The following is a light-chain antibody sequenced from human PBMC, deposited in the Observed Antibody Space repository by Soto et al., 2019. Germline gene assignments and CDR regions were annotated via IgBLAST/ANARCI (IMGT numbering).Light chain of an antibody. CDR2: EGN. CDR1: SSDVGTYNL. J-gene: IGLJ1*01. Sequence: QSVLTQPASVSGSPGQSITVSCTGTSSDVGTYNLVSWYQQYPGKAPKLMIYEGNKRPSGVSNRFSGSKSGNTASLTISGIQAEDEGDYYCGSITRSSTSVFGTGTKLTVL. V-gene: IGLV2-14*02. CDR3: GSITRSSTSV.